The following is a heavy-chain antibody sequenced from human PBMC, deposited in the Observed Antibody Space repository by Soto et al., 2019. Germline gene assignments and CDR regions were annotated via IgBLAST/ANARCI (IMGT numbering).Heavy chain of an antibody. V-gene: IGHV1-18*01. Sequence: WPRHATEEGLEWLGWINTHNGNTNYAQNLQGRVFMTADTSTNTAYMELRSLRSDDTAIYYCTREGSAPYYYYGMDAWGQGTTVTVSS. CDR2: INTHNGNT. J-gene: IGHJ6*02. D-gene: IGHD3-10*01. CDR3: TREGSAPYYYYGMDA.